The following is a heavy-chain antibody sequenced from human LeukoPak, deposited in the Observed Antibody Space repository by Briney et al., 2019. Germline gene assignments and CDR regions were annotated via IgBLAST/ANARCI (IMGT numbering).Heavy chain of an antibody. CDR3: AKDQYGSDI. V-gene: IGHV3-23*01. D-gene: IGHD4-17*01. CDR1: GFTFSGYT. Sequence: PGGSLRLSCAASGFTFSGYTMSWVRQAPGKGLEWVSVISGSGGSTYYADSVKGRFTISRDNSKNTLYLQVNSLRAEDTAVYYCAKDQYGSDIWGQGTMVTVSS. J-gene: IGHJ3*02. CDR2: ISGSGGST.